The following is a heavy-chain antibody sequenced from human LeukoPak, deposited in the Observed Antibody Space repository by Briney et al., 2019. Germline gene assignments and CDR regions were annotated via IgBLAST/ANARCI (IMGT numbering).Heavy chain of an antibody. CDR2: IYTSGST. CDR3: ARHLIAVSRRNWFDP. D-gene: IGHD2-15*01. Sequence: PSETLSLTCTVSGGSISSYYWSWIRQPPGKGLEWIGYIYTSGSTNYNPSLKSRVTISVDTSKNQFSLKLSSVTAADTAVYYCARHLIAVSRRNWFDPWGQGTLVTVSS. CDR1: GGSISSYY. V-gene: IGHV4-4*09. J-gene: IGHJ5*02.